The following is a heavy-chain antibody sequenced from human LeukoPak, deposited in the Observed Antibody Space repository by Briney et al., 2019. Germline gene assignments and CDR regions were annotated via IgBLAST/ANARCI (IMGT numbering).Heavy chain of an antibody. Sequence: SETLSLTCTVSGYSISSGYYWGWIQQPPGKGLEWIGSIYHSGSTYYNPSLKSRVTISVDTSKNQFSLKLSSVTAADTAVYYCARDRGYSGFWYFDLWGRGTLVTVSS. CDR1: GYSISSGYY. V-gene: IGHV4-38-2*02. CDR3: ARDRGYSGFWYFDL. D-gene: IGHD5-12*01. J-gene: IGHJ2*01. CDR2: IYHSGST.